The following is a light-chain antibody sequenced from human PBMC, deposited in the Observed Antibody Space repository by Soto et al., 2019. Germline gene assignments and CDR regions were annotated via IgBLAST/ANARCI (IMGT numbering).Light chain of an antibody. J-gene: IGLJ1*01. CDR2: DVS. V-gene: IGLV2-14*01. CDR1: SSDVGGYNY. Sequence: QSVLTQPPSASGSPGQSVTISCTGTSSDVGGYNYVSWYQQHPGKAPKLMIYDVSNRPSGVSNRFSGSKSGNTASLTISGLQAEDEADYYCSSYTSSSTPYVVGTGTKVTVL. CDR3: SSYTSSSTPYV.